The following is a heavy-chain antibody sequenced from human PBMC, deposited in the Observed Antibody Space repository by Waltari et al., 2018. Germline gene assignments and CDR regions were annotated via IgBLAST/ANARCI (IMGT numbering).Heavy chain of an antibody. CDR2: IKPETGGT. CDR1: GYTFTDNH. V-gene: IGHV1-2*06. Sequence: QVQLAQSGAEVKKPGASVKVSCKASGYTFTDNHILWVRQAPGQGLECVGRIKPETGGTGFARRFQGRVTMTRDTSTRTVYMELSRLTSDDTAKYFCARDSNARGSYYYYALDVWGQGTTVTVSS. D-gene: IGHD2-8*01. J-gene: IGHJ6*02. CDR3: ARDSNARGSYYYYALDV.